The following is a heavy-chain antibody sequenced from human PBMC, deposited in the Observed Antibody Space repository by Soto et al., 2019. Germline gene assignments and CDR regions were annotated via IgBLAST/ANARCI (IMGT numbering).Heavy chain of an antibody. D-gene: IGHD2-15*01. V-gene: IGHV4-61*01. CDR1: GRSLSRGSYY. CDR3: ARGGYCSGGSWYSRLDH. CDR2: IYYSGST. J-gene: IGHJ5*02. Sequence: PSETLSLTCTLSGRSLSRGSYYLSWIRRPPGKGLEWIGYIYYSGSTSYNPSLKSRVTISVETSNNEFSLKLSSVTAADTAVYYCARGGYCSGGSWYSRLDHWGQGTLVTVSS.